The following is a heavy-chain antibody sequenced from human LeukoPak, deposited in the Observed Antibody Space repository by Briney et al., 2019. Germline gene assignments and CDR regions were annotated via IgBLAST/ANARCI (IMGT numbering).Heavy chain of an antibody. V-gene: IGHV3-64D*06. D-gene: IGHD1-1*01. J-gene: IGHJ4*02. Sequence: GGSLRLSCSASGFTFSSYAMHWVRQAPGKGLEYVSAISSNGVSTYYADSVKGRFTISRDNSKNTLYLQMSSLRAEDTALYYCVKGGDWNDVAGYWGQGTLVTVSS. CDR2: ISSNGVST. CDR1: GFTFSSYA. CDR3: VKGGDWNDVAGY.